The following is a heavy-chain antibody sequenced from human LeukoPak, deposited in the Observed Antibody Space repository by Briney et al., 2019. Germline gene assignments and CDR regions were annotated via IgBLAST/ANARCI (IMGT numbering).Heavy chain of an antibody. V-gene: IGHV5-51*01. CDR3: ARLNSGNYSPADY. CDR1: GYPFPSYW. CDR2: IYPGDSDT. D-gene: IGHD1-26*01. Sequence: RGESLKISCKGSGYPFPSYWIGWLRQMPGKGLEWMGIIYPGDSDTRYSPSFQGQVTISADKSISTAYLQWSSLKASETAMYYCARLNSGNYSPADYWGQGTLVTVSS. J-gene: IGHJ4*02.